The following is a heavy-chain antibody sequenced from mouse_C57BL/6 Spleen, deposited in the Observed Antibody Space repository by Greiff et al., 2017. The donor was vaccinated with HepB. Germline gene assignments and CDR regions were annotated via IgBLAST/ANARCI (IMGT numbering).Heavy chain of an antibody. CDR3: AREGLYGSSYSAY. J-gene: IGHJ3*01. CDR2: ISYDGSN. CDR1: GYSITSGYY. Sequence: EVQLQQSGPGLVKPSQSLSLTCSVTGYSITSGYYWNWIRQFPGNKLEWMGYISYDGSNNYNPSLKNRNSITRDTSKNQFFLKLNSVTTEDTATYYCAREGLYGSSYSAYWGQGTLVTVSA. D-gene: IGHD1-1*01. V-gene: IGHV3-6*01.